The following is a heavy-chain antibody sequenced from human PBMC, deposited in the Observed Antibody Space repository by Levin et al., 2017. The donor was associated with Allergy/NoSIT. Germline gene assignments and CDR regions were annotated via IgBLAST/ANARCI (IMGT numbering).Heavy chain of an antibody. V-gene: IGHV3-30-3*01. J-gene: IGHJ4*02. CDR3: ARVRTVIAVAVTDY. D-gene: IGHD6-19*01. CDR1: GFTFSSYT. Sequence: GGSLRLSCAASGFTFSSYTMHWVRQAPGRGLEWLAVISYDGSNESYADSVKGRFTISRDNSKNTLYLQMNSLRAEDTAVYYCARVRTVIAVAVTDYWGQGTLVTVSS. CDR2: ISYDGSNE.